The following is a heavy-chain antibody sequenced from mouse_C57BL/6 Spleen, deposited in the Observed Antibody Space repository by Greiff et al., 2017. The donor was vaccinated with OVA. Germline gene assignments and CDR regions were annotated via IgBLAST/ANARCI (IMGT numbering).Heavy chain of an antibody. Sequence: EVQLQQSVAELVRPGASVKLSCTASGFNIKNTYMHWVKQRPEQCLEWIGRIDPANGNTKYAPKFQGKATITADKSSNTAYLQLSSLTSEDTAIYYGARETFITTVVAEAMDYWGQGTSVTVSS. V-gene: IGHV14-3*01. CDR2: IDPANGNT. D-gene: IGHD1-1*01. J-gene: IGHJ4*01. CDR3: ARETFITTVVAEAMDY. CDR1: GFNIKNTY.